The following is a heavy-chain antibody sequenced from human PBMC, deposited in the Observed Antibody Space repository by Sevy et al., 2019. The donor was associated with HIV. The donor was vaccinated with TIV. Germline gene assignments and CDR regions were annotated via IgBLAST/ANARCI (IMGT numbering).Heavy chain of an antibody. CDR1: GYTFTSYD. V-gene: IGHV1-8*01. J-gene: IGHJ4*02. CDR2: MNPNSGNT. D-gene: IGHD2-15*01. Sequence: ASVKVSCKASGYTFTSYDINWVRQATGQGLEWMGWMNPNSGNTGYAQKFQGRVTMTRNTCISTAYMELGSLRSEDTAVYYCARGGFPSGDTDYWGQGTLVTVSS. CDR3: ARGGFPSGDTDY.